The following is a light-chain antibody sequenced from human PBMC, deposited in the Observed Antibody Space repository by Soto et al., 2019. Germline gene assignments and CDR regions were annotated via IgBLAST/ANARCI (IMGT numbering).Light chain of an antibody. J-gene: IGLJ2*01. CDR3: SSYAGSNTPVI. CDR1: SSDVGGYNY. V-gene: IGLV2-8*01. Sequence: QSALTQPPSASGSPGQSGTISCTGTSSDVGGYNYVSWYQQHPGKAPKFLIFEVSRRPSGVPDSFSGSKSGNTASLTVSGLQADDEDDYDCSSYAGSNTPVIFGGGTKLTVL. CDR2: EVS.